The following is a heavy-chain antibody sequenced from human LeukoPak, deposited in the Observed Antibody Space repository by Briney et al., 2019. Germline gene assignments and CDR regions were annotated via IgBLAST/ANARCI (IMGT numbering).Heavy chain of an antibody. CDR3: ARADSSDHYGGFDY. D-gene: IGHD3-10*01. V-gene: IGHV3-30-3*01. J-gene: IGHJ4*02. Sequence: PGRSLRLSCAASGFTFSSYAMHWVRQAPGKGLEWVAVISYDGSNKYYADSVKGRFTISRDNSKNTLYLQMNSLRAEDTAVYYCARADSSDHYGGFDYWGQGTLVTVSS. CDR1: GFTFSSYA. CDR2: ISYDGSNK.